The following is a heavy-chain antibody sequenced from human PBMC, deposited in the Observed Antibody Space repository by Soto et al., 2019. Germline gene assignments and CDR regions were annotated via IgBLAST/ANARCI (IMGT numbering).Heavy chain of an antibody. CDR2: ISGGGVNT. Sequence: PGGSLRLSCVASGFTFSNYVMSWVRRAPGEGLEWVSAISGGGVNTYYGDSVKGRFTVSRDNSRNTLDLQMSSLRAEDTAVYYCATVHNTSRSFNYWGRGTLVTVSS. V-gene: IGHV3-23*01. J-gene: IGHJ4*02. D-gene: IGHD1-20*01. CDR1: GFTFSNYV. CDR3: ATVHNTSRSFNY.